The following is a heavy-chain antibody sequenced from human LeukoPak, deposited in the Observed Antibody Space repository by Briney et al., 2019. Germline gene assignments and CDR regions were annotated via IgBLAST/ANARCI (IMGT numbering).Heavy chain of an antibody. Sequence: ASVKVSCKASGYTFTGYYMHWVRPAPGQGLEWMGWINPNSGGTNYAQKFQGRVTMTRDTPISTAYMELSRLRSDDTAVYYCARDGAAAGTDYFDYWGQGTLVTVSS. V-gene: IGHV1-2*02. CDR2: INPNSGGT. J-gene: IGHJ4*02. CDR1: GYTFTGYY. D-gene: IGHD6-13*01. CDR3: ARDGAAAGTDYFDY.